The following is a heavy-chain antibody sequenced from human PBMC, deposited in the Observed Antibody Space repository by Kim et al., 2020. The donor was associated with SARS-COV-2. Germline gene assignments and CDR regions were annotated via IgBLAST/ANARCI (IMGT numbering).Heavy chain of an antibody. CDR1: GFTFSSYA. CDR2: ISYDGSNK. Sequence: GGSLRLSCAASGFTFSSYAMHWVRQAPGKGLEWVAVISYDGSNKYYADSVKGRFTISRDNSKNTLYLQMNSLRAEDTAVYYCANTYSSSWYHGMDVWGQGTTVTVSS. J-gene: IGHJ6*02. V-gene: IGHV3-30*04. D-gene: IGHD6-13*01. CDR3: ANTYSSSWYHGMDV.